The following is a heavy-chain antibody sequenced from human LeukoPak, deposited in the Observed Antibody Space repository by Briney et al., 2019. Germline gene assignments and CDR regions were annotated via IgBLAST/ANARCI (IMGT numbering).Heavy chain of an antibody. CDR3: ARAFADDFWSGYYVGYWFDP. CDR2: IYTSGST. J-gene: IGHJ5*02. V-gene: IGHV4-61*02. D-gene: IGHD3-3*01. CDR1: GGSISSGSYY. Sequence: SQTLSLTCTVSGGSISSGSYYWSWIRQPAGKGLEWIGRIYTSGSTNYNPSLKSRVTISVDTSKNQFSLKLSSVTAADTAVYYCARAFADDFWSGYYVGYWFDPWGQGTLVTVSS.